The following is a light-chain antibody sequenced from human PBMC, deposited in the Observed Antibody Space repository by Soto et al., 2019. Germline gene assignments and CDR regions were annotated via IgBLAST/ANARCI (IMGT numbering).Light chain of an antibody. J-gene: IGLJ3*02. CDR2: STN. V-gene: IGLV8-61*01. Sequence: QTVVTQEPSFLVSPGGTVTLTCGLSSGSVSTSYYPSWYQQTPGQAPRTLIYSTNIRSSGVPDRFSGSILGNKAALTITGAQADDESEYYCLLYMGSGVSVFGGGTKLTVL. CDR3: LLYMGSGVSV. CDR1: SGSVSTSYY.